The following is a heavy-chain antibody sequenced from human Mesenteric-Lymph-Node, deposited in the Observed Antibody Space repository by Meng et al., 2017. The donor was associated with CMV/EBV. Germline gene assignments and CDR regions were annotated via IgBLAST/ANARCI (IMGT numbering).Heavy chain of an antibody. CDR2: IRYDGSNK. J-gene: IGHJ4*02. CDR1: GFTFSSYG. D-gene: IGHD3-3*01. V-gene: IGHV3-30*02. Sequence: SGFTFSSYGMHWVRQPPGKGLEWVAFIRYDGSNKYYADSVKGRFTISRDNSKNTLYLQMNSLRAEDTAVYYCAKDLVWSGYTYYFDYWGQGTLVTVSS. CDR3: AKDLVWSGYTYYFDY.